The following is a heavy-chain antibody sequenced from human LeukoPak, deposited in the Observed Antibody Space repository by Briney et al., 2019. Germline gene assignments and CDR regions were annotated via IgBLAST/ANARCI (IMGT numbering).Heavy chain of an antibody. D-gene: IGHD3-22*01. CDR1: GLTPSIYA. CDR3: AKGRDSSRYTPFDD. V-gene: IGHV3-23*01. J-gene: IGHJ4*02. CDR2: ISGNGAVT. Sequence: GGSLRLSCAASGLTPSIYAMTWVRQAPGKGLEWASSISGNGAVTYHADSVKGRFTISRDNSKNTLYLQMNSLRAEDTALYYCAKGRDSSRYTPFDDWGQGTLVTVSS.